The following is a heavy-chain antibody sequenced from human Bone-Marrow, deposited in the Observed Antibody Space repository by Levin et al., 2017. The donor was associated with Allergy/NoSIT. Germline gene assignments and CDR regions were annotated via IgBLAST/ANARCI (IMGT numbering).Heavy chain of an antibody. Sequence: ASVKVSCKASGYTFTTYGINWVRQAPGQGLEWLGWISAYNGDINYAQKFQGRVTLTTDTSTTTAYMELRSLRSDDSAVYFCARGYYETKKYYFGMEVWGQGTTVTVSS. CDR3: ARGYYETKKYYFGMEV. CDR2: ISAYNGDI. CDR1: GYTFTTYG. D-gene: IGHD3-22*01. J-gene: IGHJ6*02. V-gene: IGHV1-18*01.